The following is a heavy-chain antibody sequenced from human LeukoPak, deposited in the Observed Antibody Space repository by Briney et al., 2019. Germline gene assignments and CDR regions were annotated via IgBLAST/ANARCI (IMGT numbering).Heavy chain of an antibody. CDR2: IFPGDSDT. CDR3: TSEYCSGGNCYFDY. D-gene: IGHD2-15*01. J-gene: IGHJ4*02. Sequence: GESLKISCKGSEYSFATYWIGWVRQMPGQGLEWMGIIFPGDSDTRYSPSFQGQVTISADKSISTAYLQWSSLKASDTAIYYCTSEYCSGGNCYFDYWGQGTLVTVSS. CDR1: EYSFATYW. V-gene: IGHV5-51*01.